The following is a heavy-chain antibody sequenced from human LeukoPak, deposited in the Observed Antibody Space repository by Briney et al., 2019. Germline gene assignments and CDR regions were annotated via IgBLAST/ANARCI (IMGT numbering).Heavy chain of an antibody. D-gene: IGHD1-26*01. J-gene: IGHJ3*02. CDR2: VYSGGIT. Sequence: GGSLRLSCAASGFTVSSSYMTWVRQAPGKGLEWVSVVYSGGITYYADSVKGRFIISGDNSKNTLYLQMNSLRADDTAVYYCAKDPIGIGPAFDIWGQGTMVTVSS. CDR3: AKDPIGIGPAFDI. CDR1: GFTVSSSY. V-gene: IGHV3-66*01.